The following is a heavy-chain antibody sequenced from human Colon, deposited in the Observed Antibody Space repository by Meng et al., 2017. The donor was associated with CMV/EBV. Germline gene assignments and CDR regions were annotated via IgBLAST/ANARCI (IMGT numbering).Heavy chain of an antibody. CDR1: VFALACFW. D-gene: IGHD1-26*01. V-gene: IGHV3-74*01. J-gene: IGHJ4*02. CDR3: VRAAPSGSYDF. CDR2: RARAGSSS. Sequence: LSCAVSVFALACFWLHWVRQAPGKGPVWVSPRARAGSSSAYADSVKRRFIISRDNAANTLYLQMNSLRAEDTAMYYCVRAAPSGSYDFWGQGTLVTVSS.